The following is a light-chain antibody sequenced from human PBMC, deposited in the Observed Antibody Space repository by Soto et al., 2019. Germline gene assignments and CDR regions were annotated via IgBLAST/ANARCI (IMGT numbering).Light chain of an antibody. Sequence: EIVMPQSPATLSVSPGERATLSCRASHSVSSRLAWYQQKPGQAPRLLIYGASTRATGLPARFSGSGSGTEFTLTISSLQSEDFAVYYCQHYTNRPLTSGGGTKVELK. CDR2: GAS. J-gene: IGKJ4*01. CDR3: QHYTNRPLT. V-gene: IGKV3-15*01. CDR1: HSVSSR.